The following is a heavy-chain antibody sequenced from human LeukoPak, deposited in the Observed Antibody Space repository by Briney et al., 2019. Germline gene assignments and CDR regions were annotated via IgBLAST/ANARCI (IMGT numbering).Heavy chain of an antibody. J-gene: IGHJ4*02. V-gene: IGHV3-11*04. D-gene: IGHD5-18*01. Sequence: GALRLSCAASGFTFSDHYMSWIRQAPGKGLEWVSYITNNGGNMFYSESVKGRFTISRDNAKNSLYLQMNSLRVEDTAVYYCVRDSLVGYGHRYFDCWGQGTLVTVSS. CDR1: GFTFSDHY. CDR2: ITNNGGNM. CDR3: VRDSLVGYGHRYFDC.